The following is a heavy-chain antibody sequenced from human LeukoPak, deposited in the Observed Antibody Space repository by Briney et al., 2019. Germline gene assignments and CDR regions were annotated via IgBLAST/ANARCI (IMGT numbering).Heavy chain of an antibody. CDR1: GFTFNSYG. CDR3: ARDYVVNYFDY. J-gene: IGHJ4*02. Sequence: TGRSLRLSCAASGFTFNSYGMHWVRQAPGKGLEWVAVIWYDGSNKYYADSVKGRFTISRDNSKNTLYLQMNSLRAEGTAVYYCARDYVVNYFDYWGQGTLVTVSS. D-gene: IGHD3-16*01. V-gene: IGHV3-33*01. CDR2: IWYDGSNK.